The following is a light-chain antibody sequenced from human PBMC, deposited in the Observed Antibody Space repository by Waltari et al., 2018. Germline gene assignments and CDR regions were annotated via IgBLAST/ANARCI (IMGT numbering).Light chain of an antibody. CDR1: QSIGRY. CDR3: QNHERLPAT. CDR2: GAS. J-gene: IGKJ1*01. Sequence: EIVLTQSPGTLSLSPGERATRSCRASQSIGRYLAWYQQKPDQAPRLLIYGASNRATGIPDRFSGSGSGTDFSLTISRLEPEDFAVYYCQNHERLPATFGQGTKVEIK. V-gene: IGKV3-20*01.